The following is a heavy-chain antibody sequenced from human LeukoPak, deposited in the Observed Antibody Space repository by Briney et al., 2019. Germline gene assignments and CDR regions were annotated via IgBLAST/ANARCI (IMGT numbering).Heavy chain of an antibody. CDR1: GFTFSSYS. CDR2: INQDGSEI. J-gene: IGHJ4*02. CDR3: ARDRHINSWSNDRFDY. V-gene: IGHV3-7*01. Sequence: GGSLRLSCAASGFTFSSYSMNWVRQAPGKGLEWVGNINQDGSEINYVNSVKGRFTISRDNAENSLYVQMNSLRAEDTAIYYCARDRHINSWSNDRFDYWGQGALVTVSS. D-gene: IGHD6-13*01.